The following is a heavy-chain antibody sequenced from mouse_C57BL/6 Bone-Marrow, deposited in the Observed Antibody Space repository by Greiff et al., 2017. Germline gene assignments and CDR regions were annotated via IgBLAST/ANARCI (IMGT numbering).Heavy chain of an antibody. J-gene: IGHJ4*01. CDR3: TVITTVVATDYAIDY. CDR1: GFNIKDDY. V-gene: IGHV14-4*01. D-gene: IGHD1-1*01. Sequence: VQLQQSGAELVRPGASVKLSCTASGFNIKDDYMHWVKQRPEQGLEWIGWIDPENGDTEYASKFQGKATITADTSSNTAYLQLSSLTSEDTAVYYCTVITTVVATDYAIDYWGQGTSVTVSS. CDR2: IDPENGDT.